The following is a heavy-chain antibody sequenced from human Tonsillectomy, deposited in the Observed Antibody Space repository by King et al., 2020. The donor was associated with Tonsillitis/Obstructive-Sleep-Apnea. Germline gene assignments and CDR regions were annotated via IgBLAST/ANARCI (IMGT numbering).Heavy chain of an antibody. CDR1: GFTFSSYG. V-gene: IGHV3-33*01. CDR3: ACLAGCGYDGGLDY. D-gene: IGHD5-12*01. CDR2: IWYDGSNK. J-gene: IGHJ4*02. Sequence: VQLVESGGGVVQPGRSLRLSCAASGFTFSSYGMHWVRQAPGKGLEWVAVIWYDGSNKYYADSVKGRFTISRDNSKNTPYLQMNSLRAEDTAVYYCACLAGCGYDGGLDYWGQGTLVTVSS.